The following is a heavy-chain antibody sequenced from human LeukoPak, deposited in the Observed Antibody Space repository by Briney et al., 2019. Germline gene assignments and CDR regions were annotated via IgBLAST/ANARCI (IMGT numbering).Heavy chain of an antibody. V-gene: IGHV3-30*02. Sequence: PGGSLRLSCAASGFTFSSYGMHWARQAPGKGLEWVAFIRYDGSNKYYADSVKGRFTISRDNSKNTLYLQMNSLRAEDTAVYYCAKDPSTSDYYYYYYMDVWGKGTTVTVSS. CDR1: GFTFSSYG. J-gene: IGHJ6*03. CDR3: AKDPSTSDYYYYYYMDV. CDR2: IRYDGSNK.